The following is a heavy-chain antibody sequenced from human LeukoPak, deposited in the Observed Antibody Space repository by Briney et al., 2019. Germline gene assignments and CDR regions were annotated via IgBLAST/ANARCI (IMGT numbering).Heavy chain of an antibody. CDR3: ARGRDGYNFLNRGEYYYFDY. CDR1: GGSFSGYY. V-gene: IGHV4-34*01. Sequence: PSETLSLTCAVYGGSFSGYYWSWIRQPPGKGLEWIGEINHSGSTNYNLSLKSRVTISVDTSKNQFSLKLSSVTAADTAVYYCARGRDGYNFLNRGEYYYFDYWGQGTLVTVSS. D-gene: IGHD5-24*01. CDR2: INHSGST. J-gene: IGHJ4*02.